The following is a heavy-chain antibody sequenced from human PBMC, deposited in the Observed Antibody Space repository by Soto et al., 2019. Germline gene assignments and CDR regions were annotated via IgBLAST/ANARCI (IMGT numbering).Heavy chain of an antibody. D-gene: IGHD4-17*01. CDR2: IWYDGSNK. Sequence: GGSLRLSCAASGFTFSSYGMHWVRQAPGKGLEWVAVIWYDGSNKYYADSVKGRFTISRDNSKNTLYLQMNSLRAEDTAVYYCARDARYGDYGGEYFQHWGQGTLVTVSS. V-gene: IGHV3-33*01. J-gene: IGHJ1*01. CDR3: ARDARYGDYGGEYFQH. CDR1: GFTFSSYG.